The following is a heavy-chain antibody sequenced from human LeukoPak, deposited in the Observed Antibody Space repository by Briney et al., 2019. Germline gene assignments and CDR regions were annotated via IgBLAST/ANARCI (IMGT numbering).Heavy chain of an antibody. J-gene: IGHJ6*03. Sequence: GGSLRLSCAASGFTFSSYSMNWVRQAPGKGLEWVSSISSSSSYIYYADSVKGRFTISRDNAKNSLYLQMNSLRAEDTAVYYCARAGAGAAGTDYYYYYYMDVWGKGTTVTISS. CDR3: ARAGAGAAGTDYYYYYYMDV. D-gene: IGHD6-13*01. V-gene: IGHV3-21*01. CDR2: ISSSSSYI. CDR1: GFTFSSYS.